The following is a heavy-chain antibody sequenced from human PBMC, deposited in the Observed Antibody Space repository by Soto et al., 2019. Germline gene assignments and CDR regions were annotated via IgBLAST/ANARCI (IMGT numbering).Heavy chain of an antibody. CDR1: GFTFSSHA. CDR2: ISGSGGST. V-gene: IGHV3-23*01. J-gene: IGHJ4*02. Sequence: QPGGSLRLSCAASGFTFSSHAMSWVRQAPGKGLEWVSGISGSGGSTYYADSVKGRFTISRDNSKNTLYLQMNSLRAEDTAVYYCAKAPPSTTPLVGATSFDYWGQGTLVTVSS. CDR3: AKAPPSTTPLVGATSFDY. D-gene: IGHD1-26*01.